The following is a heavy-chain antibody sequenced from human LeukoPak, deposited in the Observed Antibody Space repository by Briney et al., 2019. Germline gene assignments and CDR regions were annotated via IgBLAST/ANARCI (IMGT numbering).Heavy chain of an antibody. CDR1: GFTFNRYS. CDR3: ARGATDTTRWFDP. J-gene: IGHJ5*02. D-gene: IGHD1-7*01. V-gene: IGHV3-21*01. CDR2: ISRTSEAI. Sequence: GGSLRLSCAASGFTFNRYSMAWVRQAPGKGLEWVSIISRTSEAIFYADSAKGRFTISRDNAKNSLYLQMNGLRAEDTAAYYCARGATDTTRWFDPWGQGTLVTVSS.